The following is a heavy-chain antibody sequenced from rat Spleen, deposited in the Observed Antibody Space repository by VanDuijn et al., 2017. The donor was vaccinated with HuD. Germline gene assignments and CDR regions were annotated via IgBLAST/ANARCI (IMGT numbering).Heavy chain of an antibody. CDR2: ISYDGSNT. V-gene: IGHV5-7*01. CDR1: GFTFSDYN. Sequence: EVQLVESGGGLVQPGRSLKLSCVASGFTFSDYNMAWVRQAPKKGLEWVATISYDGSNTYYRDSVKGRFTISRDNAKSTLSLQMDSLRSEDTATYYCARRHYGYTDYFDYWGQGVMVTVSS. CDR3: ARRHYGYTDYFDY. J-gene: IGHJ2*01. D-gene: IGHD1-9*01.